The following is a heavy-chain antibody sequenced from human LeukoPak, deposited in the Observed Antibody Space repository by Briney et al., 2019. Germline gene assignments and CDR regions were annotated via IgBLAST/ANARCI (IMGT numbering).Heavy chain of an antibody. CDR2: IWYDGSNK. D-gene: IGHD3-10*01. V-gene: IGHV3-33*01. CDR1: GFTFRNYG. CDR3: ATVRGSYSSYYSDY. J-gene: IGHJ4*02. Sequence: GGSLRLSCAASGFTFRNYGMHWVRQAPGKGLEWVAIIWYDGSNKYYADSVKGRLTISRDNSKNTLYLLMSSLRAEDTAVYYCATVRGSYSSYYSDYWGQGTLVTVSS.